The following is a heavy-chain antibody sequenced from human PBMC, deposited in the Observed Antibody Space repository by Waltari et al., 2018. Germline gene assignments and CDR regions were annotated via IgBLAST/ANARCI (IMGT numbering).Heavy chain of an antibody. CDR2: IWFDGSKI. CDR1: GFGFSSFG. V-gene: IGHV3-33*08. J-gene: IGHJ6*03. Sequence: QVQLVESGGGVVQPGKSLRLSCAGRGFGFSSFGLHWVRQAPGKGLEWVAIIWFDGSKIYYADSVKGRFTISRDNSRNTVYLQMNSLRPEDSGVYYCARCPDEYNYYYMEVWGRGTTVSVSS. CDR3: ARCPDEYNYYYMEV.